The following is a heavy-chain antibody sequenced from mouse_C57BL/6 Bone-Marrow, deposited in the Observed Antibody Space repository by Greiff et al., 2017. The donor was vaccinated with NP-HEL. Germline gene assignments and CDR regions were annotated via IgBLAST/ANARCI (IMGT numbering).Heavy chain of an antibody. CDR2: IYPGSGNT. D-gene: IGHD1-1*01. J-gene: IGHJ2*01. CDR3: ARQSGTTVFDY. CDR1: GYTFTDYY. Sequence: VQLQQSGAELVRPGASVKLSCKASGYTFTDYYINWVKQRPGQGLEWIARIYPGSGNTYYNEKFKGKATLTAEKSSSTAYMQLSSLTSEDSAVYFCARQSGTTVFDYWGQGTTLTVSS. V-gene: IGHV1-76*01.